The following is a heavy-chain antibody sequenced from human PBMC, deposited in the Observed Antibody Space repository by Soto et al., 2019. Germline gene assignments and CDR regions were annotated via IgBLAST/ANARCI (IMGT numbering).Heavy chain of an antibody. Sequence: NPSETLSLTCGVSGGSISSYFRNWLLQHPGKGLEWIGYIYDDGTTDYNPSLKSRVTILLDMSKNQFSLKLSSVTAADTAVYYCVASRSAIYGDALDVWGQGTMVTVSS. CDR1: GGSISSYF. CDR2: IYDDGTT. CDR3: VASRSAIYGDALDV. V-gene: IGHV4-59*03. J-gene: IGHJ3*01. D-gene: IGHD2-2*01.